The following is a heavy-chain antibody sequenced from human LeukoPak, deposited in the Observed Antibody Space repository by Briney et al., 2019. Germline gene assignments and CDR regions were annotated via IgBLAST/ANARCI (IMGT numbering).Heavy chain of an antibody. CDR2: INHSGST. CDR3: ASSDCSGGSCYPNLEYFQQ. D-gene: IGHD2-15*01. V-gene: IGHV4-34*01. CDR1: GGSFSGYY. Sequence: SETLSLTCAVYGGSFSGYYWSWIRQPPGKGLEWRGEINHSGSTNYNPSLKSRVTISVDTSKNQFSLKLSSVTAADTAVYYCASSDCSGGSCYPNLEYFQQWGQGTLVTVSS. J-gene: IGHJ1*01.